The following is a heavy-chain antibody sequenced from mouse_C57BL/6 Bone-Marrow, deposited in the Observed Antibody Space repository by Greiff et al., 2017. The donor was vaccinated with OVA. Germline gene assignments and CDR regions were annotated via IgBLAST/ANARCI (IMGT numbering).Heavy chain of an antibody. CDR2: IYPGNGDT. V-gene: IGHV1-12*01. Sequence: LQQSGAELVRPGASVKMSCKASGYTFTSYNMHWVKQTPRQGLEWIGAIYPGNGDTSYNQKFKGKATLTVDKSSSTAYMQLSSLTSEDSAVYFCARSSTCSSYWYFDVWGTGTTVTVSS. CDR1: GYTFTSYN. D-gene: IGHD1-1*01. J-gene: IGHJ1*03. CDR3: ARSSTCSSYWYFDV.